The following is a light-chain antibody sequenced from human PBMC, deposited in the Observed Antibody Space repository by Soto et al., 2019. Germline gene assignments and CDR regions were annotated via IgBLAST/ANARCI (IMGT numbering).Light chain of an antibody. CDR3: QKYNNWPYT. Sequence: EIVMTQSPATLSVSPGERATLSCRASQSVSSNLAWYQQKPGQAPRLLIYGASTRATGIPARISGSGSGTEFTLTSSSLQSEESAVYYCQKYNNWPYTFGQGTNLEIK. V-gene: IGKV3-15*01. CDR1: QSVSSN. J-gene: IGKJ2*01. CDR2: GAS.